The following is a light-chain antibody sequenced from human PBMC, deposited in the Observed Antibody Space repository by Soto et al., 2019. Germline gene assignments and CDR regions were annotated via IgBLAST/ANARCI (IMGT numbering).Light chain of an antibody. CDR3: QQCNTYPIT. J-gene: IGKJ5*01. CDR1: QDIRGA. V-gene: IGKV1-13*02. CDR2: DVY. Sequence: AIQLTQSPSSLSASVGDRVTITCRASQDIRGALAWYQQKPGKPPKLLIFDVYSLLSGVPSRFSGSGSGTDLTLTISSLQAEDFATYYCQQCNTYPITFGQGTRLEI.